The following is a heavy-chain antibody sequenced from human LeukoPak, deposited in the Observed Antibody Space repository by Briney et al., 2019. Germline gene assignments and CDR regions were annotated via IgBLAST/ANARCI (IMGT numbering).Heavy chain of an antibody. D-gene: IGHD2-2*01. Sequence: GGSLRLSCAASGFTFSSYAMSWVRQARGKGLEWVSAISGSGGSTYYADSVKGRFTISRDNSKNTLYLQMNSLRAEDTAVYYCAKDLGYCSSTSCYDGTYFDYWGQGTLVTVSS. CDR2: ISGSGGST. J-gene: IGHJ4*02. CDR3: AKDLGYCSSTSCYDGTYFDY. V-gene: IGHV3-23*01. CDR1: GFTFSSYA.